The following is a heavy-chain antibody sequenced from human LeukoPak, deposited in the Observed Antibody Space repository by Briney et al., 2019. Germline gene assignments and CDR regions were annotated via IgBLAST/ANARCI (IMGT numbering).Heavy chain of an antibody. CDR3: AREERRSDAFDI. Sequence: ASVKVSCKASGYTFTGYYMHWVRQAPGQGPEWMGWINPNSGGTNYAQKFQDRVTMTRDTSISTAYMELSRLRSDDTAVYYCAREERRSDAFDIWGQGTMVTVSS. V-gene: IGHV1-2*02. CDR2: INPNSGGT. CDR1: GYTFTGYY. J-gene: IGHJ3*02.